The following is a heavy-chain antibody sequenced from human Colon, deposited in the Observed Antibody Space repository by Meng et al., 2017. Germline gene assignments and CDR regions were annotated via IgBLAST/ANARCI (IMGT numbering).Heavy chain of an antibody. CDR2: ISSSGDTI. J-gene: IGHJ2*01. D-gene: IGHD6-13*01. Sequence: GESLKISCAASGFTFSSYEMNWVRQAPGKGLECVAYISSSGDTIYHADSLTGRFTISRDNAKNSLYLQMNNLRVEDTAVYYCARDLGQPPVDWYFDLWGHGTLVTVSS. CDR3: ARDLGQPPVDWYFDL. V-gene: IGHV3-48*03. CDR1: GFTFSSYE.